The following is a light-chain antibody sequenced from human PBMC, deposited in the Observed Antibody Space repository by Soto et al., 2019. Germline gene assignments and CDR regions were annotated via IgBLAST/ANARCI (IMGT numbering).Light chain of an antibody. Sequence: EIVLTQSPATLSLSPGERATLSCRASQSVNSQLAWYQQKPGQAPRLLIYDASNRATGIPARFSGSGSGTDFTLTISSLEPEDFAVYCCQQRSDWPPFTFGPGTKVDIK. V-gene: IGKV3-11*01. CDR2: DAS. CDR1: QSVNSQ. CDR3: QQRSDWPPFT. J-gene: IGKJ3*01.